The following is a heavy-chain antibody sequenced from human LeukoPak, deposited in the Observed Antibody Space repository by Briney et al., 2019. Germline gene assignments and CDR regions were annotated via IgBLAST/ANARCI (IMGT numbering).Heavy chain of an antibody. CDR2: ISAGGAST. D-gene: IGHD3-10*01. V-gene: IGHV3-23*01. CDR1: GFTFSISA. Sequence: PGGSLRLSCAPSGFTFSISAMGWVRQAPGKGLEWVSAISAGGASTSYADSVKGRFTISRDNSKNTLYLQMNSLRAEDTAVYYCAQLHYYDSGSYYSRLYFDYWGQGTLVTVSS. J-gene: IGHJ4*02. CDR3: AQLHYYDSGSYYSRLYFDY.